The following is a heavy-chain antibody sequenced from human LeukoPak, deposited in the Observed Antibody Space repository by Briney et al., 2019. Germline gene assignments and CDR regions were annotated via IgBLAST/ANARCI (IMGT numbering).Heavy chain of an antibody. V-gene: IGHV3-7*03. J-gene: IGHJ4*02. CDR1: GFTFSNFW. CDR3: ARGHNTYYYDSSGSTLPVY. Sequence: GESLRLSCTASGFTFSNFWMGWVRQAPRKGLEWVANIKQDETEKFYLGSVKGRFTISRDNAKNSLYLQMNSLRVEDTALYYCARGHNTYYYDSSGSTLPVYWGQGTLVTVSS. D-gene: IGHD3-22*01. CDR2: IKQDETEK.